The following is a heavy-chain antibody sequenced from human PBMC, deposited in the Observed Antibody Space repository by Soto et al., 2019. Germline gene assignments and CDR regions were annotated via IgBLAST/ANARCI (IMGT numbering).Heavy chain of an antibody. D-gene: IGHD3-9*01. J-gene: IGHJ5*02. CDR3: APDILTGYYRENNWFDP. CDR1: GGSISSSSYY. Sequence: PSETLSLTCTVSGGSISSSSYYWGWIRQPPGKGLEWIGSIYYSGSTYYNPSLRSRVTISVDTSKNQFSLKLSSVTAADTAVYYCAPDILTGYYRENNWFDPWGQGTLVTVSS. CDR2: IYYSGST. V-gene: IGHV4-39*01.